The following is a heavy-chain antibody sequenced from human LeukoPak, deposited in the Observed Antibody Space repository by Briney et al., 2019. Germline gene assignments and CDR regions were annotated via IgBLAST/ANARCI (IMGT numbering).Heavy chain of an antibody. CDR2: ISSSSSTI. CDR1: GFTFSSYS. D-gene: IGHD3-22*01. Sequence: GGSLRLSCAASGFTFSSYSMNWVRQAPGKGLEWVSYISSSSSTIYYADSVKGRFTISRDNAKSSLYLQMNSLRAEDTAVYYCARDPTDYDSSGYVDYWGQGTLVTVSS. V-gene: IGHV3-48*04. J-gene: IGHJ4*02. CDR3: ARDPTDYDSSGYVDY.